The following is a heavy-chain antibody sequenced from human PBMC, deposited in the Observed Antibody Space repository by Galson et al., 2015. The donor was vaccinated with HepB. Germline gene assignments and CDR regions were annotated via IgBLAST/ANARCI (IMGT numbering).Heavy chain of an antibody. J-gene: IGHJ4*02. V-gene: IGHV3-30*04. CDR3: ARDRFHADYVTGDLDY. CDR2: ISFDGSYN. Sequence: SLRLSCAASGFTFSTFTMHWVRQTPGKGLEWVALISFDGSYNYYADSVKGRFTISRDNSKHTLYLQMFTMRPEDTAVYYCARDRFHADYVTGDLDYWGQGTLVTVSS. D-gene: IGHD7-27*01. CDR1: GFTFSTFT.